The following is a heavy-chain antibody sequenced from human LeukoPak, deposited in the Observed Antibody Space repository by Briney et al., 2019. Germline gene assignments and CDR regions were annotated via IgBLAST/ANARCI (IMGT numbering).Heavy chain of an antibody. CDR3: TRDLMDYDVSTGLHHYYMDV. Sequence: GGSLRLSCVASGFTFSSYWMHWVRHDPRKGLVWVSRINGDGRNINYADSVRGRFTISRDNAKNTLFLQMNTLRVEDTAVYYCTRDLMDYDVSTGLHHYYMDVWGQGTTVTVSS. CDR2: INGDGRNI. J-gene: IGHJ6*02. D-gene: IGHD3-9*01. CDR1: GFTFSSYW. V-gene: IGHV3-74*01.